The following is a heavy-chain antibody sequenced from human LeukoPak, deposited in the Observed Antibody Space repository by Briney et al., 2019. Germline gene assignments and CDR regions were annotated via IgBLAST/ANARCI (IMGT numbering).Heavy chain of an antibody. V-gene: IGHV3-23*01. J-gene: IGHJ4*02. D-gene: IGHD4-17*01. CDR3: AKDHSDTIYGDYVIDYFDY. Sequence: PGGSLRLSCAASGFTFSSYAMSWVRQAPGKGLEWVSAISGSGGSTYYADSVKGRFTISRDNSKNTLYLQMNSLRAEDTAVYYCAKDHSDTIYGDYVIDYFDYWGQGTLVTVSS. CDR1: GFTFSSYA. CDR2: ISGSGGST.